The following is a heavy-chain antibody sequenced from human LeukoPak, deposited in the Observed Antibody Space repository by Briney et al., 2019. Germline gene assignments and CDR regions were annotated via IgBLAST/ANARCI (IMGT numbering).Heavy chain of an antibody. CDR2: ISAYNDNT. J-gene: IGHJ5*02. D-gene: IGHD2-2*01. CDR1: GYTFTGYY. V-gene: IGHV1-18*04. CDR3: ARVPKWGTSLINWFDP. Sequence: GASVKVSCKASGYTFTGYYMHWVRQAPGQGLEWMGWISAYNDNTNYAQKLQGRVTMTTDTSTSTAYMELRSLTSDDTAVYYCARVPKWGTSLINWFDPWGQGTLVTVSS.